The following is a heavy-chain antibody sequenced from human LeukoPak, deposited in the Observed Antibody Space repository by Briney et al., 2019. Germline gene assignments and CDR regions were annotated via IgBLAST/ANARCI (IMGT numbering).Heavy chain of an antibody. V-gene: IGHV4-30-4*08. CDR1: GGSISSGGYY. CDR3: ARAIASSGSRLFDY. D-gene: IGHD3-10*01. CDR2: IYYSGST. Sequence: SETLSLTCTASGGSISSGGYYWTSIRQHPGKGLEWIGYIYYSGSTYYNPSLKSRVTISLDTSKNQFSLRLTSVTAADTAVYYCARAIASSGSRLFDYWGQGTLVTVSS. J-gene: IGHJ4*02.